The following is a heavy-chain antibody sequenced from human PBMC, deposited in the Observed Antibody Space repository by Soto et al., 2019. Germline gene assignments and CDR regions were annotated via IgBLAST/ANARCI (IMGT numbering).Heavy chain of an antibody. V-gene: IGHV1-2*02. CDR3: ASLYYDSSTNWFDP. D-gene: IGHD3-22*01. CDR2: INPNSGGT. Sequence: VKVSCKASGYTFTGYYMHWVRQAPGQGLEWMGWINPNSGGTNYAQKFQGRVTMIRDTSISTAYMELSRLRSDDTAVYYCASLYYDSSTNWFDPWGQGTLVTVSS. J-gene: IGHJ5*02. CDR1: GYTFTGYY.